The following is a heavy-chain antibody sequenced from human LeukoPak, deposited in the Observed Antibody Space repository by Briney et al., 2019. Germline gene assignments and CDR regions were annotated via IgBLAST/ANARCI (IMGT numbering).Heavy chain of an antibody. Sequence: KPSKTLSLTCTVSGGSISSSSYYWGWIRQPPGKGLEWIGSIYYRGSTYYNPSLKGRVTISADTSKNQFSLKLSSVTAADTAVYYCARRGQSVYFDYWGQGTLVTVSS. CDR3: ARRGQSVYFDY. CDR2: IYYRGST. J-gene: IGHJ4*02. V-gene: IGHV4-39*01. CDR1: GGSISSSSYY.